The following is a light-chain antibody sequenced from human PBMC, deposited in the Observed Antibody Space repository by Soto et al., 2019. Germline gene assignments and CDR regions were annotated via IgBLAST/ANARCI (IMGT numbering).Light chain of an antibody. CDR1: QSVSSY. J-gene: IGKJ3*01. Sequence: EIVLTQSPGTLSLSPGERATLSCRASQSVSSYLAWYQHKPGKAPRLLIYDASNRATGIPARFSGSGSGTDFTLTISSLEPEDFAVYYCQQRSNWPLFTFGPGTKVDIK. V-gene: IGKV3-11*01. CDR3: QQRSNWPLFT. CDR2: DAS.